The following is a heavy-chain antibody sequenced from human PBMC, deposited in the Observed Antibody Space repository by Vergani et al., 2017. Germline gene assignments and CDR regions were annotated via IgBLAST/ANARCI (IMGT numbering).Heavy chain of an antibody. CDR2: IYTSGST. CDR3: ARADMITFGGVIVHDALDI. CDR1: GGSISSYY. J-gene: IGHJ3*02. D-gene: IGHD3-16*02. Sequence: QVQLQESGPGLVKPSETLSLTCTVSGGSISSYYWSWIRQSPGKGLEWIGYIYTSGSTNYNPSLKSRVTMSVDTSKNQFSLKLSSVTAADTAVYYCARADMITFGGVIVHDALDIWGQGTTVTVSS. V-gene: IGHV4-4*08.